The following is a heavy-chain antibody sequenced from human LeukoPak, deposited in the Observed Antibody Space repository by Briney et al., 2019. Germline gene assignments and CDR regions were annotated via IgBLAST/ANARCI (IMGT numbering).Heavy chain of an antibody. D-gene: IGHD6-6*01. V-gene: IGHV3-48*03. J-gene: IGHJ3*02. CDR2: ISSSGSTI. Sequence: GGSLRLSCAASGFTFSSYEMNWVRQAPGKGLEWVSHISSSGSTIYYADSVKGRFTISRDNAKNSLYLQMNSLRAEDTAVYYCASIAARPSPSPSAFDIWGQGTMVTVSS. CDR3: ASIAARPSPSPSAFDI. CDR1: GFTFSSYE.